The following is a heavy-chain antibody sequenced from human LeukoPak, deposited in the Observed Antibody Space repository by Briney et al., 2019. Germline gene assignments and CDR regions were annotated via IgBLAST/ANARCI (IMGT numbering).Heavy chain of an antibody. CDR3: ARSPSAYYDSSGYPRHWFDP. V-gene: IGHV3-23*01. CDR1: GFTFSSYA. D-gene: IGHD3-22*01. CDR2: ISGSGGTT. J-gene: IGHJ5*02. Sequence: GGSLRLSCAASGFTFSSYAMSWVRQAPGKGLEWVSAISGSGGTTYYADSVKGRFTISRDNSKNTLYLQMNSLRAEDTAVYYCARSPSAYYDSSGYPRHWFDPWGQGTLVTVSS.